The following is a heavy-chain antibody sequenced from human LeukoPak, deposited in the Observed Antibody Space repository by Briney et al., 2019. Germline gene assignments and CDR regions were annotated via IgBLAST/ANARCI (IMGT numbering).Heavy chain of an antibody. D-gene: IGHD5-24*01. J-gene: IGHJ5*02. CDR3: ARWEMASGFDP. V-gene: IGHV1-18*01. Sequence: ASVKVSCKASGYTFINHYISWVRQAPGQGLEWMGWISGYGANANYAQKFQGRVTITADKSTSTAYMELSSLRSEDTAVYYCARWEMASGFDPWGQGTLVTVSS. CDR1: GYTFINHY. CDR2: ISGYGANA.